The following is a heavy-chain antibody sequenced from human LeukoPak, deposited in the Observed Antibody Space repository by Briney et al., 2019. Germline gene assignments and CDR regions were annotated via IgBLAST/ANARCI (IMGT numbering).Heavy chain of an antibody. J-gene: IGHJ4*02. D-gene: IGHD6-25*01. CDR1: GFTFSDYY. CDR2: ITLSRTTI. V-gene: IGHV3-11*04. CDR3: ARETPDSSGWTAFDY. Sequence: GGSLRLSCAASGFTFSDYYMSWIRQAPGKGLEWISYITLSRTTIYYADSVKGRFTISRDNAKNSLYLQMNSLRAEDTALYYCARETPDSSGWTAFDYWGQGALVTVSS.